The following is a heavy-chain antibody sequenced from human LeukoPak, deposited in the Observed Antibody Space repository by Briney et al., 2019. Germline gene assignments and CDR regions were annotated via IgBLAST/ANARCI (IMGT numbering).Heavy chain of an antibody. CDR2: ISSSSSYI. V-gene: IGHV3-21*01. J-gene: IGHJ3*02. D-gene: IGHD6-25*01. CDR1: GFTFSSYS. CDR3: ANLLDRGYGAFDI. Sequence: GGSLRLSCAASGFTFSSYSMKWVRQAPGKGLEWVSSISSSSSYIYYADSVKGRFSISRDNAKNSLYLQMNSLRAEDTAVYYCANLLDRGYGAFDIWGQGTMVTVSS.